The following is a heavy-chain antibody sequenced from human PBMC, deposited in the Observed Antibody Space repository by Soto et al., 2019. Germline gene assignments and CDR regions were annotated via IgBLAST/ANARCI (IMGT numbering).Heavy chain of an antibody. V-gene: IGHV1-69*13. CDR2: ITPIFGTA. CDR3: ARGSPYYYDSSGYFGRDV. Sequence: GASVKVSCKASGGTFSSYAISWVRQAPGQGLEWMGGITPIFGTANYAQKFQGRVTITADESTSTAYMELSSLRSEDTAVYYCARGSPYYYDSSGYFGRDVWGQGTTVTVSS. CDR1: GGTFSSYA. J-gene: IGHJ6*02. D-gene: IGHD3-22*01.